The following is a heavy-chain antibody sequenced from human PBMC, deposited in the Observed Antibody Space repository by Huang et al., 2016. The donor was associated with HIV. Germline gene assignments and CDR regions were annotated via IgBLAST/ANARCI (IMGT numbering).Heavy chain of an antibody. J-gene: IGHJ4*02. CDR1: GFTFSSYG. CDR2: ISYDAKTK. CDR3: AKGGSAAAVLDF. D-gene: IGHD6-13*01. Sequence: QVQLVESGGGVVQPGRSLRISCAASGFTFSSYGMHWVRQAPGKGLEWVAVISYDAKTKYDADSVKGRFSISRDNSKTTVYLQLNSLRLEDTAVYYCAKGGSAAAVLDFWVQGTLVTVSS. V-gene: IGHV3-30*18.